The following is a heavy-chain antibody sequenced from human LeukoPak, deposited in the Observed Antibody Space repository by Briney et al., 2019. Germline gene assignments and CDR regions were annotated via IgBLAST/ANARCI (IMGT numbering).Heavy chain of an antibody. D-gene: IGHD2-2*02. CDR3: ARDPIDGHCSSTSCYIRDY. Sequence: GGSLRLSGAASGLTVSSNYMSWVRQAPGKGLEWVTVIYSGGSTYYADSVKGRFTISRDNSKNTLYLQMNSLRAEDTAVYYCARDPIDGHCSSTSCYIRDYWGQGTLVTVSS. V-gene: IGHV3-66*02. CDR2: IYSGGST. CDR1: GLTVSSNY. J-gene: IGHJ4*02.